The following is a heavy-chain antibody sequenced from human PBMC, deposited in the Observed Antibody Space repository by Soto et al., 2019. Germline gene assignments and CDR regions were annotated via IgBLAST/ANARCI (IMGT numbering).Heavy chain of an antibody. D-gene: IGHD1-26*01. CDR3: AKPQEWELGAIDI. CDR1: GFTFSSYA. Sequence: GGSLRLSCAASGFTFSSYAMSWVRQAPGKGLEWVSAISGSGGSTYYADSVKGRFTISRDNSKNTLYLLMNSLRAEDTAVYYCAKPQEWELGAIDIWGQGTMVTVSS. CDR2: ISGSGGST. J-gene: IGHJ3*02. V-gene: IGHV3-23*01.